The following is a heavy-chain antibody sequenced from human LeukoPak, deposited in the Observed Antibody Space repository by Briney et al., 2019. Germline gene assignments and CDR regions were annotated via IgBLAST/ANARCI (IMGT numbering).Heavy chain of an antibody. CDR3: AKDGVLFNYYPYYFDY. CDR1: GGSFSGYY. J-gene: IGHJ4*02. D-gene: IGHD3-22*01. V-gene: IGHV4-34*01. Sequence: PSETLSLTCAVYGGSFSGYYWSWIRQPPGKGLEWIGEINHSGSTNYNPSLKSRVTISVDTSKNQFSLKLSSVTAADTAVYYCAKDGVLFNYYPYYFDYWGQGTLVTVSS. CDR2: INHSGST.